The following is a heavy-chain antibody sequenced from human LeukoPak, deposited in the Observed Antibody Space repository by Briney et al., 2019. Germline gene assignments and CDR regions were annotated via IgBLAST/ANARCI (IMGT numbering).Heavy chain of an antibody. Sequence: SETLSLTCAVSGYSISSGYYWGWIRQPPGKGLEWIGSIYHSGGTYYNPSLKSRVTISVDTSKNQFSLKLSSVTAADTAVYYCARLYSYGYLDYWGQGTLVTVSS. CDR1: GYSISSGYY. D-gene: IGHD5-18*01. CDR2: IYHSGGT. CDR3: ARLYSYGYLDY. V-gene: IGHV4-38-2*01. J-gene: IGHJ4*02.